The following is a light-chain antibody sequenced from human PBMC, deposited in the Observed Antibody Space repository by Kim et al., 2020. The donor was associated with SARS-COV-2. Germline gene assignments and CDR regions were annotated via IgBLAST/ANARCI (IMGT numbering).Light chain of an antibody. J-gene: IGKJ5*01. V-gene: IGKV3-15*01. Sequence: SPGERATLSCRASLSVASYLAWYQQKPGQAPRLLIYDASTRATGLPARFSGSGSGTEFTLTISSLQSEDFAVYYCQQYNNWPPITFGQGTRLEIK. CDR1: LSVASY. CDR2: DAS. CDR3: QQYNNWPPIT.